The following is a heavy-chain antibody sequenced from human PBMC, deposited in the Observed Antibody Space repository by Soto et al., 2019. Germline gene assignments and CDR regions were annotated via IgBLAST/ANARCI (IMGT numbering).Heavy chain of an antibody. V-gene: IGHV1-69*06. CDR2: TIPVFNTA. CDR1: GGTLSDHG. Sequence: QVQLEQSGAEVKKPGSSVKVSCKASGGTLSDHGVAWLRQAPGQGLEWMGGTIPVFNTAKYAQKFQGRVTVTADKFTNIAYMELSSLRSEDTAFYFCARGVYGSGNYYTDPSDFDIWGQGTMVIVSS. CDR3: ARGVYGSGNYYTDPSDFDI. J-gene: IGHJ3*02. D-gene: IGHD3-10*01.